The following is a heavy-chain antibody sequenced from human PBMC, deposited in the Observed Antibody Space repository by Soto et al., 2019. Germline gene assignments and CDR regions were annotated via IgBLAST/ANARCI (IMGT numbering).Heavy chain of an antibody. D-gene: IGHD3-3*01. Sequence: QVQLQESGPGLLKPSETLSLTCTVSGGSVSSDIYYWTWIWQPPGKGLEWIGYLYYSGTTNYNPSLKSRVTISRDTSKNQFSLKLFSVTAADTAVYYCATWSGSYFPYWGQGTLVTVSS. CDR2: LYYSGTT. CDR3: ATWSGSYFPY. CDR1: GGSVSSDIYY. J-gene: IGHJ4*02. V-gene: IGHV4-61*01.